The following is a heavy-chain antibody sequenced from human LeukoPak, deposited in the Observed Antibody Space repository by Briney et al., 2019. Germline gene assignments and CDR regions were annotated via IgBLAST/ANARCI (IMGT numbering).Heavy chain of an antibody. D-gene: IGHD3-3*01. Sequence: GASVKVSCKASGYTFTSYGISWVRQAPGQGLEWMGWISADNGNTNYAQKLQGRVTVTTDTSTSTAYMELRSLRSDDTAVYYCARVKDEGLPSSEPWGQGTLVTVSS. V-gene: IGHV1-18*01. CDR2: ISADNGNT. CDR3: ARVKDEGLPSSEP. J-gene: IGHJ4*02. CDR1: GYTFTSYG.